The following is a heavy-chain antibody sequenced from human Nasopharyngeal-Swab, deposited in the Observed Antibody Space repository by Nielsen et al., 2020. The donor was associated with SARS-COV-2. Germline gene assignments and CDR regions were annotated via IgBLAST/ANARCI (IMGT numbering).Heavy chain of an antibody. CDR2: INPSGGST. J-gene: IGHJ4*02. D-gene: IGHD1-20*01. V-gene: IGHV1-46*01. CDR3: ARDPITGTTEAENPPFDY. Sequence: WVRQAPGQGLVWMGIINPSGGSTSYAQKFQGRVTMTRDTSTSTVYMELSSLRSEDTAVYYCARDPITGTTEAENPPFDYWGQGTLVTVSS.